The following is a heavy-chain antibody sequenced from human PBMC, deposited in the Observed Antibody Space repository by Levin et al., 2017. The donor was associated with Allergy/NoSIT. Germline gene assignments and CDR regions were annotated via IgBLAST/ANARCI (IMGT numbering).Heavy chain of an antibody. CDR1: GFTFSSYA. D-gene: IGHD3-3*01. CDR3: AKGLGGYDFWSGYSK. Sequence: PAASVKVSCAASGFTFSSYAMSWVRQAPGKGLEWVSAISGSGGSTYYADSVKGRFTISRDNSKNTLYLQMNSLRAEDTAVYYCAKGLGGYDFWSGYSKWGQGTLVTVSS. CDR2: ISGSGGST. J-gene: IGHJ4*02. V-gene: IGHV3-23*01.